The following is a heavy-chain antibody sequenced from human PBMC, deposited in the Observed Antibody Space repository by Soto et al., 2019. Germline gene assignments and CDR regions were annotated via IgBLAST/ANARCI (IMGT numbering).Heavy chain of an antibody. CDR2: IYNSGTT. CDR1: GGSISSSGHY. V-gene: IGHV4-31*03. CDR3: AWAYGLTLGPVN. D-gene: IGHD2-8*01. J-gene: IGHJ4*02. Sequence: QVQLQESGPGLVKPSQTLSLTCTVSGGSISSSGHYWTWIRHHPGKGLEWMGFIYNSGTTHYNPSLKSRITIAVDTSKNQFSLNLTAVTAADTAVYYCAWAYGLTLGPVNWGQGTLVTVSS.